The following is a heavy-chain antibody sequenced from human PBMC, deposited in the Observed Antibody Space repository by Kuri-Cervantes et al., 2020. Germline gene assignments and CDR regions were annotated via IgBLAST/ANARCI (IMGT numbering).Heavy chain of an antibody. J-gene: IGHJ5*02. Sequence: ASVKVSCKASGYTFTSYYMHWVRQAPGQGLEWMGIINPSGGSTSYAQKFQGRVTMSVDTSKSQFSLKLSSVTAADTAVYYCARDGRCSGGSCYSPWGQGTLVTVSS. CDR3: ARDGRCSGGSCYSP. CDR2: INPSGGST. CDR1: GYTFTSYY. V-gene: IGHV1-46*01. D-gene: IGHD2-15*01.